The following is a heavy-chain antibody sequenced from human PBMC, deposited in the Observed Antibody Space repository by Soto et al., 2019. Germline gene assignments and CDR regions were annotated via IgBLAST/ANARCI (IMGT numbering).Heavy chain of an antibody. J-gene: IGHJ3*02. CDR2: IYYRGST. Sequence: KTSETLSLTCIVSGGSISSYYWSWIRQPPGKGLEWIGYIYYRGSTSYNPSLKSRVTISVDTSKNQFSLKLTSVNAADTAVYYCARDMYSSGVPHAFDIWGQGTMVTVSS. V-gene: IGHV4-59*01. D-gene: IGHD6-19*01. CDR1: GGSISSYY. CDR3: ARDMYSSGVPHAFDI.